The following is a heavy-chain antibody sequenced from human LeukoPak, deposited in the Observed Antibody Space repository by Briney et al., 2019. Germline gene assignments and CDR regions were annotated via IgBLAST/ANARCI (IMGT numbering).Heavy chain of an antibody. Sequence: SVKVSCKASGGTFSSYAISWVRQAPGQGLEWMGRIIPIFGTANYAQKFQGRVTITTDESTSTAYMELSRLRSDDTAVYYCARVGSTTSYYDNSGLDAFDVWGQGTIITVSS. V-gene: IGHV1-69*05. CDR3: ARVGSTTSYYDNSGLDAFDV. CDR1: GGTFSSYA. D-gene: IGHD3-22*01. CDR2: IIPIFGTA. J-gene: IGHJ3*01.